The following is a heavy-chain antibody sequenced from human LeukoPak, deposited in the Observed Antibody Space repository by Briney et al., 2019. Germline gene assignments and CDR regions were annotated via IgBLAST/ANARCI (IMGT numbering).Heavy chain of an antibody. CDR1: GFTFSSYA. V-gene: IGHV3-30-3*01. D-gene: IGHD3-22*01. CDR2: ISYDGSNK. CDR3: SRNKYYYDSSGYYHYYYYYYGMDV. Sequence: GRSLRLSCAASGFTFSSYAMHWVRQAPGKGLEWVAVISYDGSNKYYADSVEGRFTISRDNSKNTLYLQMNSLRAEDTAVYYCSRNKYYYDSSGYYHYYYYYYGMDVWGQGTTVTVSS. J-gene: IGHJ6*02.